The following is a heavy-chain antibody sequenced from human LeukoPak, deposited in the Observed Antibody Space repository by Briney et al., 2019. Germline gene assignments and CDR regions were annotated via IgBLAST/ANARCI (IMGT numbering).Heavy chain of an antibody. CDR2: ISSSATTI. V-gene: IGHV3-11*01. Sequence: GGSLRLSCAASRFTFSDYYMSWLRQAPGKGLEGVSYISSSATTIYYADSVKGRFTVSRDNAMNSLYLQMNSLRAEDTAVYYCARDGGYYGSGSETSYFDYWGQGTLVTVSS. CDR1: RFTFSDYY. D-gene: IGHD3-10*01. CDR3: ARDGGYYGSGSETSYFDY. J-gene: IGHJ4*02.